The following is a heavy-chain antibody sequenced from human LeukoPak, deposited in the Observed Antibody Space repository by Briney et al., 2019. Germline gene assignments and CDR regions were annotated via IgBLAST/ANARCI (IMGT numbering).Heavy chain of an antibody. CDR2: INPDGSEK. CDR3: AGPYINGPPFDH. D-gene: IGHD2-8*01. CDR1: GFTFSAYW. Sequence: GGSLRLSCAASGFTFSAYWMTWVRQAPGKGLEWVANINPDGSEKHYVDSVKGRFTISRDNSKNTLFLQINSLRVDDTAIYYCAGPYINGPPFDHWGRGTLVTVSS. J-gene: IGHJ4*02. V-gene: IGHV3-7*01.